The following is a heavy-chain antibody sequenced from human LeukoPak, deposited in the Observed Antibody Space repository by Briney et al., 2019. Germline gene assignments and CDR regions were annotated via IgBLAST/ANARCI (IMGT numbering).Heavy chain of an antibody. CDR2: ISGSGGST. D-gene: IGHD6-19*01. V-gene: IGHV3-23*01. CDR1: GFTFSSYA. Sequence: GGSLRLSCAASGFTFSSYAMSWVRQAPGKGLEWVSAISGSGGSTYYADSVKGRFTISRDNSKNALYLQMNSLRAEDTAVYYCAKGLIAVAGMSGDYWGQGTLVTVS. CDR3: AKGLIAVAGMSGDY. J-gene: IGHJ4*02.